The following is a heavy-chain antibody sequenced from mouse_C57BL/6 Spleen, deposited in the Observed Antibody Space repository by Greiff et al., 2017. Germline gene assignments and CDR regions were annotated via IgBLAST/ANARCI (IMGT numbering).Heavy chain of an antibody. CDR1: GYTFTSYW. CDR3: ARSLHYGWEYYDMDY. V-gene: IGHV1-53*01. D-gene: IGHD2-2*01. CDR2: INPSNGGT. J-gene: IGHJ4*01. Sequence: VQLQQPGTELVKPGASVKLSCKASGYTFTSYWMHWVKQRPGQGLEWIGNINPSNGGTNYNEKFKSKATLTVDKSSSTAYMQLSSLTSEDSAVXYFARSLHYGWEYYDMDYWGQGTSVTVSS.